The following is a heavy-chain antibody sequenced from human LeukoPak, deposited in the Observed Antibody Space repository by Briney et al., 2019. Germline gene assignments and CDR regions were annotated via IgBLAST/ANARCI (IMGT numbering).Heavy chain of an antibody. CDR3: ARDPSSGWYLKGWFDP. CDR1: GFIFTDYY. CDR2: IGSSGRTI. Sequence: GGSLRLSCAASGFIFTDYYMSWIRQAPGKGLEWVPYIGSSGRTIYYADSMKGRFTISRDNSNNALYLQMNSLSAEDTAVYYCARDPSSGWYLKGWFDPWGQGTLVTVSS. V-gene: IGHV3-11*01. D-gene: IGHD6-19*01. J-gene: IGHJ5*02.